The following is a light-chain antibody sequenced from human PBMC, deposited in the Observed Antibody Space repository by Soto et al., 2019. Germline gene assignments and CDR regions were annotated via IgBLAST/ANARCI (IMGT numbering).Light chain of an antibody. V-gene: IGKV3-20*01. CDR2: AAS. Sequence: DIVFTPSPGTLSLSPGQSSTLACMASRSLARNYLAWYQQKPGQAPRLLFYAASTRATAVPDRFSCSGSGTDSVLTISRLEPDDFAAYYCQQYGSLSMYTFGQGTKLEI. J-gene: IGKJ2*01. CDR1: RSLARNY. CDR3: QQYGSLSMYT.